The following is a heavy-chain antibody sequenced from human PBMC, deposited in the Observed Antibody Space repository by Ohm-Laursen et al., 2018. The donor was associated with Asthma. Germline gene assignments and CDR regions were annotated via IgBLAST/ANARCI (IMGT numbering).Heavy chain of an antibody. CDR3: ARDRFWGSDY. V-gene: IGHV3-33*08. Sequence: SLRLSCSASGFSFHEYAMHWVRQAPGKGLEWVAVIWYDGSNKYYGDSVKGRFTISRDNSKNTVYLQMNSLRAEDTAVYYCARDRFWGSDYWGQGTLVTVSS. J-gene: IGHJ4*02. D-gene: IGHD3-16*01. CDR2: IWYDGSNK. CDR1: GFSFHEYA.